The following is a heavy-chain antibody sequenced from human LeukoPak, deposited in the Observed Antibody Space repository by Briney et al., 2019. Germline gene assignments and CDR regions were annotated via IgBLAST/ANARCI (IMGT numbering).Heavy chain of an antibody. J-gene: IGHJ4*02. CDR2: ISVRSNYI. D-gene: IGHD3-22*01. CDR3: VRLRRNSDTSGFYYYYDF. Sequence: PGGSLRLSCAASGYTLSSYSRNWVRQAPGKGLEWVSSISVRSNYIYYADSVRGRFRISRDDARDSLYLQMNSLRAEDTAVYYCVRLRRNSDTSGFYYYYDFWGQGTLVTVSS. CDR1: GYTLSSYS. V-gene: IGHV3-21*01.